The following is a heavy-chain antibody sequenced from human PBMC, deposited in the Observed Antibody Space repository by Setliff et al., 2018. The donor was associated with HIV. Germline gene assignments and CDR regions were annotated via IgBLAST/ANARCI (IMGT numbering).Heavy chain of an antibody. CDR2: INDIGST. CDR1: GGSFSGYY. CDR3: ARRTSFIVGEVAGNFDY. J-gene: IGHJ4*02. Sequence: PSETLSLTCDVYGGSFSGYYWSWIRQSPEKGLEWIGEINDIGSTKYNPSLKSRFTISADIPNNQFSLNLKSVTAADTGVFYCARRTSFIVGEVAGNFDYWGQGAPVTVS. D-gene: IGHD6-19*01. V-gene: IGHV4-34*01.